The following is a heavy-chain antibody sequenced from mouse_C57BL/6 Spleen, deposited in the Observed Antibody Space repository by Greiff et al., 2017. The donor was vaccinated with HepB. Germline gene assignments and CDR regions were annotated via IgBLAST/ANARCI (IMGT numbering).Heavy chain of an antibody. D-gene: IGHD1-1*02. Sequence: QVQLKQSGPELVKPGASVKISCKASGYAFSSSWMNWVKQRPGKGLEWIGRIYPGDGDTNYNGKFKGKATLTADKSSSTAYMQLSSLTSEDSAVYFCARCDYGVYYYAMDYWGQGTSVTVSS. V-gene: IGHV1-82*01. J-gene: IGHJ4*01. CDR3: ARCDYGVYYYAMDY. CDR1: GYAFSSSW. CDR2: IYPGDGDT.